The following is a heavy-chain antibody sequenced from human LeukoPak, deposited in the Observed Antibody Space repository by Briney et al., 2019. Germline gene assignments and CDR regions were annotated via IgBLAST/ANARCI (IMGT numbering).Heavy chain of an antibody. V-gene: IGHV3-7*03. Sequence: GGSLRLSCAGSGFTFSTYWMSWVRQAPGKGLEWVAYMKQRGSEKYYVDSVKGRFTISRDNAKNSLYLQMNSLRSDDTAVYYCARVKGGYDSKYYFDYWGQGTLVTVSS. J-gene: IGHJ4*02. CDR1: GFTFSTYW. CDR2: MKQRGSEK. CDR3: ARVKGGYDSKYYFDY. D-gene: IGHD5-12*01.